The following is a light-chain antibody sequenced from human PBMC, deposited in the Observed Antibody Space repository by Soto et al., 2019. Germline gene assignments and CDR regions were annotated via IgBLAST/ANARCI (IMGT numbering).Light chain of an antibody. CDR3: QQYNNWPPYT. CDR2: GAS. V-gene: IGKV3-15*01. Sequence: IVLTQSPGTLSLSPGERATLSCRAGQSVSSNLAWYQQKPGQAPRLLIYGASTRATGIPARFSGSGSGTEFTLTITSLQSEDFAVYYCQQYNNWPPYTFGQGTKLEIK. CDR1: QSVSSN. J-gene: IGKJ2*01.